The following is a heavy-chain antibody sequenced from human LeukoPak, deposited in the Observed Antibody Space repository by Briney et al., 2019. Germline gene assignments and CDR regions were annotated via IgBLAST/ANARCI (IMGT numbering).Heavy chain of an antibody. CDR3: ARDYRGYGDYVGAFDI. V-gene: IGHV4-31*03. J-gene: IGHJ3*02. Sequence: SQTLSLTCTVSGGSISSGGYYWSWIRQQPGKGLEWIGYIYYSGSTYYNPSLKSRVTISVDTSKNQFSLKLSSVTAADTAVYYCARDYRGYGDYVGAFDIWGQGTMVTVSS. D-gene: IGHD4-17*01. CDR1: GGSISSGGYY. CDR2: IYYSGST.